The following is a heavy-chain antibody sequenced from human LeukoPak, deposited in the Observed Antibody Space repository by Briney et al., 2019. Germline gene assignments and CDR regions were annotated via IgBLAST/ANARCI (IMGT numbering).Heavy chain of an antibody. J-gene: IGHJ4*02. CDR1: GGSFSGYY. CDR2: INHSGST. D-gene: IGHD2-15*01. Sequence: KTSETLSLTCAVYGGSFSGYYWSWIRQPPGKGLEWIGEINHSGSTNYNPSLKSRVTISVDTSKNQFSLKLSSVTAADTAVYYCATSSPRNRGYCSGCSCYSLDYWGQGTLVTVSS. V-gene: IGHV4-34*01. CDR3: ATSSPRNRGYCSGCSCYSLDY.